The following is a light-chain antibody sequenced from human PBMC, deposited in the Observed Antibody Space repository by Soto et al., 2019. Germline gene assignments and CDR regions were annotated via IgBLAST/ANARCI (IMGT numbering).Light chain of an antibody. CDR3: QSYDSSLSAVV. CDR2: GNS. Sequence: QSVLTQPPSVSGAPGQRVTLSCTGSSYNIGADYDVHGYQQLPGTAPKLLIYGNSNRPSGVPDRFSGSKSGTSASLAITGLQAEDEADYYCQSYDSSLSAVVFGGGTKLTVL. V-gene: IGLV1-40*01. CDR1: SYNIGADYD. J-gene: IGLJ3*02.